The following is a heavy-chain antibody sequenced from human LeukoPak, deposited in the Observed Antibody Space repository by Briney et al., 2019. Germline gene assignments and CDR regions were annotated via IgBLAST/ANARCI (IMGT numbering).Heavy chain of an antibody. V-gene: IGHV4-61*02. CDR2: IYTSGST. CDR1: GGSISSGSYY. D-gene: IGHD6-6*01. CDR3: ARGSARAFRWYFDL. Sequence: SQTLSLTCTVSGGSISSGSYYWSWIRQPAGKGLEWIGRIYTSGSTNYNPPLKSRVTISVDTSKNQFSLKLSSVTAADTAVYYCARGSARAFRWYFDLWGRGTLVTVSS. J-gene: IGHJ2*01.